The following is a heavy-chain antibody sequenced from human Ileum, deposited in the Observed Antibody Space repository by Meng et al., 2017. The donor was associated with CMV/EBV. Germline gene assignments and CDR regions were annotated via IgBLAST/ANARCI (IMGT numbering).Heavy chain of an antibody. V-gene: IGHV1-18*04. CDR3: ARFFGVVTSTGAFDI. CDR2: ISAYNGNT. CDR1: GYTYTGYY. J-gene: IGHJ3*02. Sequence: ASVKVSCKASGYTYTGYYMHWVRQAPGQGLEWMGWISAYNGNTNYAQKLQGRVTMTTDTSTSTAYMELRSLRSDDTAVYYCARFFGVVTSTGAFDIWGQGTMVTVSS. D-gene: IGHD3-3*01.